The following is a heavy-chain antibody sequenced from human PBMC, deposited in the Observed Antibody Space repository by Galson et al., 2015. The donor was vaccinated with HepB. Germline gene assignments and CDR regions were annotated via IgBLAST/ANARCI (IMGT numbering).Heavy chain of an antibody. CDR2: IKKDGSTT. CDR1: GFTFSDYW. CDR3: SREGWEAGARYSDP. J-gene: IGHJ5*02. V-gene: IGHV3-74*01. D-gene: IGHD1-26*01. Sequence: SLRLSCAASGFTFSDYWMHWVRHAPGKGLVWVSRIKKDGSTTWYADSVKGRFTISRDNARNTLYLQMNNLRAEDTAVYYCSREGWEAGARYSDPWGQGALVTFSS.